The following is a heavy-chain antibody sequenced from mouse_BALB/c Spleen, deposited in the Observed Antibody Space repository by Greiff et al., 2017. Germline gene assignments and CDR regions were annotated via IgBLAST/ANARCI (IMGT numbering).Heavy chain of an antibody. CDR1: GFDFSRYW. CDR3: ARRGWYFDV. Sequence: EVKLMESGGGLVQPGGSLKLSCAASGFDFSRYWMSWVRQAPGKGLEWIGEINPDSSTINYTPSLKDKFIISRDNAKNTLYLQMSKVRSEDTALYYCARRGWYFDVWGAGTTVTVSS. CDR2: INPDSSTI. V-gene: IGHV4-1*02. J-gene: IGHJ1*01.